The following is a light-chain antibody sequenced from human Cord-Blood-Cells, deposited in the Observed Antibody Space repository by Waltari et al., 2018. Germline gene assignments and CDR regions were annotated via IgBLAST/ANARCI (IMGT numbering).Light chain of an antibody. Sequence: DIQMPQSPSYLSASVVDSVTITCRASQSISSYLNWYQQKPGKAPKLLIYSASSLQSGVPSRFSGSGSGTDFTLTISSLQPEDFATYYCQQSYSTPPWTFGQGTKVEIK. J-gene: IGKJ1*01. CDR3: QQSYSTPPWT. CDR1: QSISSY. CDR2: SAS. V-gene: IGKV1-39*01.